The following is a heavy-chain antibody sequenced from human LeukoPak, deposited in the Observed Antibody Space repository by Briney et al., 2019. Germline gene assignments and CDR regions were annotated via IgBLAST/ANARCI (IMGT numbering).Heavy chain of an antibody. CDR2: ISRSGEST. CDR3: AKDYAVGSIDY. D-gene: IGHD3-16*01. J-gene: IGHJ4*02. Sequence: GGSLRLSCAASGFTFSGFAMSWIRQAPGKGLEWVSSISRSGESTFYADSVRGRFTISRDNSKNTVSLQMESLRAEGTALYYCAKDYAVGSIDYWGQGTLVTVSS. V-gene: IGHV3-23*01. CDR1: GFTFSGFA.